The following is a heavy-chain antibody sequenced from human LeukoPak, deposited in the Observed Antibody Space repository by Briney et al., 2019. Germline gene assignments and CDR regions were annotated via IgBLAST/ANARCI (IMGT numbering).Heavy chain of an antibody. Sequence: SETLSLTCTVSGGSISSYYWNWIRQPPGKGLEWIGYIYYSGSTNYNPSLKSRVTISVDTSKNQFSLNLTSVTAADTAVYYCARGHSRYYGSGSYIPPYYYYYMDVWGKGTTVTVSS. CDR2: IYYSGST. CDR1: GGSISSYY. V-gene: IGHV4-59*01. CDR3: ARGHSRYYGSGSYIPPYYYYYMDV. J-gene: IGHJ6*03. D-gene: IGHD3-10*01.